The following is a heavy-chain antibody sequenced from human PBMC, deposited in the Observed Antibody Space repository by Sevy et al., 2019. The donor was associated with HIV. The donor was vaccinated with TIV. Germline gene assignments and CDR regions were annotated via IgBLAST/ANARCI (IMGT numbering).Heavy chain of an antibody. CDR1: GGSITSLY. CDR2: IYYNGHI. D-gene: IGHD1-26*01. V-gene: IGHV4-59*08. CDR3: AGENAWGRGYS. J-gene: IGHJ4*02. Sequence: PQLRQPSETLSLTCTVSGGSITSLYWNWIRQPPGKGLEWIANIYYNGHINYNPSLKSRVTLSLDTSKNQFSLRLSSVTAADTAMYYCAGENAWGRGYSWGQGTLVTVSS.